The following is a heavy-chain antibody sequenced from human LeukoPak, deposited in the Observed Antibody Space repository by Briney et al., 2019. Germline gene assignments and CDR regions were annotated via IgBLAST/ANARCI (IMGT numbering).Heavy chain of an antibody. CDR3: ARERRGNWFDP. Sequence: GRSLRLSCAASGFTFGSYGMHWVRQAPGKGLEWVAVIWYDGSNKYYADSVKGRFTISRDNSKNTLYLQMNSLRAEDTAVYYCARERRGNWFDPWGQGTLVTVSS. CDR2: IWYDGSNK. V-gene: IGHV3-33*01. CDR1: GFTFGSYG. J-gene: IGHJ5*02. D-gene: IGHD1-1*01.